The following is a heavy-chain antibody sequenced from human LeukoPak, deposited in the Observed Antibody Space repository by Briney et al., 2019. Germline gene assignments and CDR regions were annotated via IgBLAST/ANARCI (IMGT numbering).Heavy chain of an antibody. D-gene: IGHD2-21*01. Sequence: ASVKVSRKASGYTFTGYYMHWVRQAPGQGLEWMGWINPNSGGTNYAQKFQGRVTMTRDTSISTAYMYLNRLRSDDTAIYYCAREPIYSVRSGPDAFDIWGQGTMVTVSP. V-gene: IGHV1-2*02. CDR2: INPNSGGT. J-gene: IGHJ3*02. CDR3: AREPIYSVRSGPDAFDI. CDR1: GYTFTGYY.